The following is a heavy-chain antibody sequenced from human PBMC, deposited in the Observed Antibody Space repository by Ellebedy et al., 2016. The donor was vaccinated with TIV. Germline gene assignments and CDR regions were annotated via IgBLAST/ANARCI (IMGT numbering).Heavy chain of an antibody. V-gene: IGHV7-4-1*01. CDR2: INTNTGNP. D-gene: IGHD3-16*01. CDR1: GYTFTSYA. J-gene: IGHJ4*02. Sequence: AASVKVSCKASGYTFTSYAMNWVRQAPGQGLEWMGWINTNTGNPTYAQGFTGRFVFSLDTSVSTAYLQICSLKAEDTAVYYCAREITFGESTGRDYWGQGTLVTVSS. CDR3: AREITFGESTGRDY.